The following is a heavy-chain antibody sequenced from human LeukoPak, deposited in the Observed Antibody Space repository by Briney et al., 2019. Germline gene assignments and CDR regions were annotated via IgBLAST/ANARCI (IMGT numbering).Heavy chain of an antibody. J-gene: IGHJ6*03. Sequence: SETLSLTCTVSGGSISSSSYYWGWIRQPPGKGLEWIGSIYCSGSTYYNPSLKGRVTISVDTSKNQFSLKLSSVTAADTAVYYCARHYYGSGSYYYYYYYMDVWGKGTTVTVSS. CDR1: GGSISSSSYY. CDR2: IYCSGST. D-gene: IGHD3-10*01. V-gene: IGHV4-39*01. CDR3: ARHYYGSGSYYYYYYYMDV.